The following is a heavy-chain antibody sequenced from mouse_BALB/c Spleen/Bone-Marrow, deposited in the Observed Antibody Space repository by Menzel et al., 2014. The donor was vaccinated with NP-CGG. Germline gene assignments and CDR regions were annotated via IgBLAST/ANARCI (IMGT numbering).Heavy chain of an antibody. CDR1: GFSIKDTY. CDR3: ARWLLPYGLDY. V-gene: IGHV14-3*02. CDR2: IDPANGNT. D-gene: IGHD2-3*01. Sequence: VQLKESGAELVKPGASVKLSCTASGFSIKDTYMHWVKQRPGQGLEWIGRIDPANGNTKYDPKFQGKATITADTSSNTAYLQLSSLTSEDTAVYYCARWLLPYGLDYWGQGTSVTVSS. J-gene: IGHJ4*01.